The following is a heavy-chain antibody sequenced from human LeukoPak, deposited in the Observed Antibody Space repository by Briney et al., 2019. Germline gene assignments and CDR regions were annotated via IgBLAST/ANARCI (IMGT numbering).Heavy chain of an antibody. J-gene: IGHJ4*02. CDR3: ARGTVTAPDY. Sequence: PGGSLRLSCAASGFTFSNYGMNWVRQSPVKGLEWLSYISSSDNTIYYADSVKGRFTISRDNSKNTLYLQMNRLRPEDTAVYYCARGTVTAPDYWGQGTLVTVSS. CDR1: GFTFSNYG. D-gene: IGHD2-21*02. V-gene: IGHV3-48*01. CDR2: ISSSDNTI.